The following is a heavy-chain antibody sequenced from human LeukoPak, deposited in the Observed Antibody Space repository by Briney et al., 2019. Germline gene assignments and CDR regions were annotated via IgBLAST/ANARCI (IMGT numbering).Heavy chain of an antibody. CDR2: ISSSSSYI. CDR1: GFTFSSYS. V-gene: IGHV3-21*01. CDR3: ARDPPMTTVTDFDY. D-gene: IGHD4-17*01. J-gene: IGHJ4*02. Sequence: PGGSLRLSCAASGFTFSSYSMNWVRQAPGKGLEWVSPISSSSSYIYYADSVKGRFTISRDNAKNSLYLQMNSLRAEDTAVYYCARDPPMTTVTDFDYWGQGTLVTVSS.